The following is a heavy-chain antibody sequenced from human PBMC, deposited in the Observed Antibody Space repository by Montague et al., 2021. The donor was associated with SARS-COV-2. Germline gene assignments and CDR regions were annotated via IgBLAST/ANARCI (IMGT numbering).Heavy chain of an antibody. Sequence: SETLSLTCAVYGGSFSGYYWSWIRQPPGKGLEWIGEINHSGSTNYNPSLKSRVTRSVDTSKNQFSLKLSSVTAADTAVYYWARVRYYGSGTYLGMDYWGQGTTVTVSS. CDR3: ARVRYYGSGTYLGMDY. D-gene: IGHD3-10*01. J-gene: IGHJ6*02. V-gene: IGHV4-34*01. CDR2: INHSGST. CDR1: GGSFSGYY.